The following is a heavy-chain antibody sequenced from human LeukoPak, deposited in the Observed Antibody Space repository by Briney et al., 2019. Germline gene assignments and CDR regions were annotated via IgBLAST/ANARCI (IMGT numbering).Heavy chain of an antibody. Sequence: GGSLRLSCAASGFTFSDHYMDWVRQAPGKGLEWVGRTRNKANSYTTEYAASVKGRFTISRDDSKNSLYLQMNSLKTEDTAVYYCAREKGGARCSAPGGKGPWVPVS. D-gene: IGHD3-10*02. CDR2: TRNKANSYTT. CDR1: GFTFSDHY. CDR3: AREKGGARCSAP. V-gene: IGHV3-72*01. J-gene: IGHJ5*02.